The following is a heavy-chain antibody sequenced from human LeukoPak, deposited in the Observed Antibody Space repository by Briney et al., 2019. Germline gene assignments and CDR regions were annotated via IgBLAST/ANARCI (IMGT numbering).Heavy chain of an antibody. V-gene: IGHV4-30-4*08. J-gene: IGHJ4*02. CDR2: IYYSGST. CDR1: GGSISSVDYY. Sequence: SQTLSLTCTVSGGSISSVDYYWSWIRQPPGKGLEWIGYIYYSGSTYYNPSLKSRVTISVDTSKNQFSRKLSSVTAADTAVYYCAREGAVAGLIDYWGQGTLVTVSS. D-gene: IGHD6-19*01. CDR3: AREGAVAGLIDY.